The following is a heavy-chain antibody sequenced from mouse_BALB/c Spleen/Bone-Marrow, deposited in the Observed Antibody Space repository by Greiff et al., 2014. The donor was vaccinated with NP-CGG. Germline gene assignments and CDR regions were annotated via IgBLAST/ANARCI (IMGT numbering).Heavy chain of an antibody. V-gene: IGHV5-12-1*01. J-gene: IGHJ4*01. CDR2: ISHGGGTT. D-gene: IGHD2-3*01. CDR1: GFAFSSYD. CDR3: TRHGGYYHYCYAMDY. Sequence: DVKLVESGGGLVKPGGSLKLSCATSGFAFSSYDMSWVRQTPEKRLEWVAYISHGGGTTYYSDTVKGRFTISRDNAKNTLYLQMNSQKSEHTAIYYCTRHGGYYHYCYAMDYWGQGTSVTVSS.